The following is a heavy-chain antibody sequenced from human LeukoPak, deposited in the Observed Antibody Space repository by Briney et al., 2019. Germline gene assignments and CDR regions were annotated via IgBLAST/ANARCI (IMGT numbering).Heavy chain of an antibody. D-gene: IGHD5-12*01. CDR3: AGDAYSGYDYPYYCGMDV. CDR1: GFTFSDYW. V-gene: IGHV3-74*01. Sequence: GGSLRLSCAASGFTFSDYWMHWVRQAPGKGLVWVSRINSDGSNATYADSVKGRFTVSRDNAKNSLYLQMNSLRAEDTGLYYCAGDAYSGYDYPYYCGMDVWGQGTTVTVSS. CDR2: INSDGSNA. J-gene: IGHJ6*02.